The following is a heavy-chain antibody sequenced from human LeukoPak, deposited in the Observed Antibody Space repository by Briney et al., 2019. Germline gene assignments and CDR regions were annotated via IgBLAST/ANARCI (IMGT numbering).Heavy chain of an antibody. CDR2: ISGDGGST. CDR1: GFPFSSSW. CDR3: AARFRDGLDI. Sequence: GGSLRLSCATSGFPFSSSWVHWVRQAPGKGLVWVSRISGDGGSTEYADSVKGRFAISRDNAKNTLYLQMNSLRAEDTAVYYCAARFRDGLDIWGQGTMVTVSS. J-gene: IGHJ3*02. V-gene: IGHV3-74*01.